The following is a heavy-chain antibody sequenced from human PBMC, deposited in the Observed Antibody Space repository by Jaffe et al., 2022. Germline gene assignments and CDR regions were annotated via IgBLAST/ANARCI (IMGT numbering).Heavy chain of an antibody. J-gene: IGHJ4*02. D-gene: IGHD2-15*01. CDR1: GFTFSSYE. Sequence: EVQLVESGGGLVQPGGSLRLSCAASGFTFSSYEMNWVRQAPGKGLEWVSYMSSSSSTIYYADSVKGRFTISRDNAKNSLYLQMNSLRAEDTAVYYCARGNGGIYYFDCWGQGTLVTVSS. V-gene: IGHV3-48*03. CDR2: MSSSSSTI. CDR3: ARGNGGIYYFDC.